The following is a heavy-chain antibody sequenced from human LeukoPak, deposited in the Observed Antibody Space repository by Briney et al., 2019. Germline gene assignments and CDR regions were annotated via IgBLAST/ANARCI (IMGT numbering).Heavy chain of an antibody. CDR2: INHSGST. CDR1: GGSFSGYY. Sequence: PSETLSLTCAVYGGSFSGYYWSWIRQPPGKGLEWIGEINHSGSTNYNPSLKSRVTISVDTSKNQFSLKLSSVTAADTAVYYCARGGLTVYAVRVQNDVFDIWGQGTMVTVSS. D-gene: IGHD2-8*01. J-gene: IGHJ3*02. CDR3: ARGGLTVYAVRVQNDVFDI. V-gene: IGHV4-34*01.